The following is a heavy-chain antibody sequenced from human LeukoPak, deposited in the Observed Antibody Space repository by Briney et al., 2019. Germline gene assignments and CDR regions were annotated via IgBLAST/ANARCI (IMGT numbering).Heavy chain of an antibody. CDR1: GYSISSGYY. D-gene: IGHD6-19*01. V-gene: IGHV4-38-2*02. J-gene: IGHJ4*02. Sequence: SETLSLTCTVSGYSISSGYYWGWIRQPPGKGLEWIGSIYHSGSTYYNPSLKSRVTISVDTSKNQFSLKLSSVTAADTAVYYCAREEDSGWPFDYWGQGTLVTVSS. CDR3: AREEDSGWPFDY. CDR2: IYHSGST.